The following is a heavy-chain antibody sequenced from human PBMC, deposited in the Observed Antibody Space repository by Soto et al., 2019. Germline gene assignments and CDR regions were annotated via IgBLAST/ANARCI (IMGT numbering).Heavy chain of an antibody. V-gene: IGHV4-39*02. D-gene: IGHD2-21*02. CDR2: IYYSGNT. J-gene: IGHJ6*02. CDR1: GGSISSSSHH. Sequence: ETVSLTCTVSGGSISSSSHHWAWIRQPPGKGLEWIGSIYYSGNTYHNPSLQSRLTISVDTSKNQFSLKLTSVTAADTAVYFCAREDDGGDRDYYGLDVWGQGTTVTVSS. CDR3: AREDDGGDRDYYGLDV.